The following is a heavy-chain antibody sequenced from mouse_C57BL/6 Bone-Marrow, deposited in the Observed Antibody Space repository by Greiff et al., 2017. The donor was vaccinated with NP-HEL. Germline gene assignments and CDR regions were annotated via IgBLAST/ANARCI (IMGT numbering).Heavy chain of an antibody. Sequence: VQLQQPGAELVMPGASVKLSCKASGYTFTSYWMHWVKQRPGQGLEWIGEIDPSDSYTNYNQKFKGKSTLTVDKSSSTAYMQLSSLTSEDSAVYYCARGGKKDSSGFFDYWGQGTTLTVSS. D-gene: IGHD3-2*02. CDR3: ARGGKKDSSGFFDY. J-gene: IGHJ2*01. V-gene: IGHV1-69*01. CDR2: IDPSDSYT. CDR1: GYTFTSYW.